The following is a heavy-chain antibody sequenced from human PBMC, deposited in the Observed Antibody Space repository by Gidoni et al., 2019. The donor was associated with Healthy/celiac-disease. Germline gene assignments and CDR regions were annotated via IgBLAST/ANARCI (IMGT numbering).Heavy chain of an antibody. CDR1: GGSFSGYY. J-gene: IGHJ4*02. CDR2: ITHSGST. V-gene: IGHV4-34*01. D-gene: IGHD6-13*01. CDR3: ARLAAPLDY. Sequence: QVQLQQWGAGLLKHSETLSLTCAVYGGSFSGYYWSWIRQPPGKGLEWIWEITHSGSTNYNPSLKSRATISVDTSKNQFSLKLSSVTAADTAVYYCARLAAPLDYWGQGTLVTVSS.